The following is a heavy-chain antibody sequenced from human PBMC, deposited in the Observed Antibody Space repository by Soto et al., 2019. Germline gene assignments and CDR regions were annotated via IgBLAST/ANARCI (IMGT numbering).Heavy chain of an antibody. Sequence: SETLSLTCTVSGGSISSGDYYWSWIRQPPGKGLEWIGYIYYSGSTYYNPSLKSRVTISVDTSKNQFSLKLSSVTAADTAVYYCARVFGCTNGVCYTSDYYYGMDVWGQGTTVTVSS. CDR1: GGSISSGDYY. D-gene: IGHD2-8*01. CDR2: IYYSGST. V-gene: IGHV4-30-4*01. CDR3: ARVFGCTNGVCYTSDYYYGMDV. J-gene: IGHJ6*02.